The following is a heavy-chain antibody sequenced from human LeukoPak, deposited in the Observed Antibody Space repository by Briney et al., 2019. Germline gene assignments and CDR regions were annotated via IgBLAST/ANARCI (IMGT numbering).Heavy chain of an antibody. CDR2: VYSRGNT. CDR3: ASDSGYDRGVFDY. CDR1: GFTVTNNH. Sequence: GGSLRLSCAASGFTVTNNHMNWVRQAPGRGLEWVSVVYSRGNTYYADSVKGRFTISRDNSKNTLYPQMNSLRVEDTAVYFCASDSGYDRGVFDYWGQGALVTVSS. V-gene: IGHV3-53*01. J-gene: IGHJ4*02. D-gene: IGHD5-12*01.